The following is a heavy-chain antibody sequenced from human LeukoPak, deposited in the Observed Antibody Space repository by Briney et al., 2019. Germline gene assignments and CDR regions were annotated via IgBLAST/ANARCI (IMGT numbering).Heavy chain of an antibody. V-gene: IGHV3-11*01. CDR3: ARDKDRGYCSSTSCYGYYYGMDV. J-gene: IGHJ6*02. CDR2: ISSSGSAI. Sequence: GSLRLSCAASGFTFSDYYMSWIRQAPGKGLEWVSYISSSGSAIYYADSVKGRFTISRDNAKNSLYLQMNSLRAEDTAVYYCARDKDRGYCSSTSCYGYYYGMDVWGQGTTVTVSS. D-gene: IGHD2-2*03. CDR1: GFTFSDYY.